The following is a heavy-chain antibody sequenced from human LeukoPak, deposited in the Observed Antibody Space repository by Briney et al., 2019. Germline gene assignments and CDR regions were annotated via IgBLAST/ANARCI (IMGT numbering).Heavy chain of an antibody. CDR1: GFTFTNYA. CDR3: VRRPRDTSGYYLGAFHD. Sequence: GGSLRLSCAASGFTFTNYAMTWVRQAPGKGLEWVSVIGASGADTYYSDPVKGRLTVYRDNSQNTLFLHMSSLRAEDTAVYFCVRRPRDTSGYYLGAFHDWGQGTTVTVSS. D-gene: IGHD3-22*01. V-gene: IGHV3-23*01. CDR2: IGASGADT. J-gene: IGHJ3*01.